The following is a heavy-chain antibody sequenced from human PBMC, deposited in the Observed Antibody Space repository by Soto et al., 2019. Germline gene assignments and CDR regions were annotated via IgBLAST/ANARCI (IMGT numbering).Heavy chain of an antibody. D-gene: IGHD6-13*01. CDR2: IYYSGST. CDR3: ARDRWIAATRWFDL. CDR1: GGSVNSGSYY. Sequence: SETLSLTCTVSGGSVNSGSYYWSWIRQPPGKGLEWIGYIYYSGSTNYNPSLKSRVTISVDTSKNQFSLKLSSVTAADTAVCYCARDRWIAATRWFDLWGQGTLVTVSS. J-gene: IGHJ5*02. V-gene: IGHV4-61*01.